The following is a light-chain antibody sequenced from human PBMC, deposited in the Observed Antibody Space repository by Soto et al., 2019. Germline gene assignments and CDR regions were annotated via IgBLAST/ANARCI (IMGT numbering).Light chain of an antibody. J-gene: IGKJ5*01. CDR3: KQRSNWSSIT. CDR1: QSVSSY. CDR2: DAS. Sequence: EIVLTQSPATLSLSPGERATLSCRASQSVSSYLAWYQQKPGQAPRLLIYDASNRATGIPARFSGSGSGTDCTHTSSSVEPADFAVYYCKQRSNWSSITFGQGTRLEIK. V-gene: IGKV3-11*01.